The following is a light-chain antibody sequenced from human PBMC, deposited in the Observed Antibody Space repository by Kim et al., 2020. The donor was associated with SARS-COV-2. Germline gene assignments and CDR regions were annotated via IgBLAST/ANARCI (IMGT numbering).Light chain of an antibody. CDR1: PGDRSSH. CDR2: GTS. CDR3: QQYGSSPLT. J-gene: IGKJ4*01. V-gene: IGKV3-20*01. Sequence: LPPGDKATLPGRASPGDRSSHLAWYQQNPGQAPMLLIYGTSTRATGIPDRFSGSGSGTDFTLTISRLESEDFAVYYCQQYGSSPLTFGGGPKVEI.